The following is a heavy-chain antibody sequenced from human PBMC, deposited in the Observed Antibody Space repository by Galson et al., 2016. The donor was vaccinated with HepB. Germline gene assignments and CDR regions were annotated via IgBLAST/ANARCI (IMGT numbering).Heavy chain of an antibody. D-gene: IGHD3-3*01. CDR2: ISAANGNT. CDR1: GYAYTSYG. Sequence: SVKVSCKASGYAYTSYGINWLRQAPGQGPEWMGWISAANGNTLYAPKFQGRVTLTTDTSTSTAYVELTSLKSDDTAVYYCARSSFGVSNPWGQGTLVTVSS. J-gene: IGHJ5*02. CDR3: ARSSFGVSNP. V-gene: IGHV1-18*01.